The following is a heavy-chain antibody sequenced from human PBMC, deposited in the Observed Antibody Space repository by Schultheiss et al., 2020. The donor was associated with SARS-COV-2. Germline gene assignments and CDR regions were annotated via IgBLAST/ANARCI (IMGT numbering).Heavy chain of an antibody. J-gene: IGHJ4*02. CDR2: ISYDGSNK. D-gene: IGHD6-19*01. CDR1: GFTFSSYA. Sequence: GGSLRLSCAASGFTFSSYAMSWVRQAPGKGLEWVAVISYDGSNKYYADSVKGRFTISRDNSKNTLYLQMNSLRAEDTAVYYCARDEGMQWLVGYYFDYWGQGTLVTVSS. CDR3: ARDEGMQWLVGYYFDY. V-gene: IGHV3-30*04.